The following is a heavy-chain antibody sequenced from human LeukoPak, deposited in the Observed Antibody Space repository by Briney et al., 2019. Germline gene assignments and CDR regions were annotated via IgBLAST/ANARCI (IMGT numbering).Heavy chain of an antibody. V-gene: IGHV3-30*03. D-gene: IGHD6-19*01. Sequence: GRSLRLSCAASGFTFSSYGMHWVRQAPGKGLEWVAVISYDGSNKYYADSVKGRFTISRDNSKNTLYLQMNSLRAEDTAVYYCARRMSIAVTGTPAFDIWGQGTMVTVSS. CDR3: ARRMSIAVTGTPAFDI. J-gene: IGHJ3*02. CDR2: ISYDGSNK. CDR1: GFTFSSYG.